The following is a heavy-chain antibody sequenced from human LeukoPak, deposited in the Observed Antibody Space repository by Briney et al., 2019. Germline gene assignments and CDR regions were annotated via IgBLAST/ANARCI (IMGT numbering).Heavy chain of an antibody. D-gene: IGHD6-19*01. J-gene: IGHJ4*02. Sequence: GGSLRLSCSASGFTFSSYAVHWVRQAPGKGLEWVAFISFDGSNKYYADSVKGRFTISRDNSKNTLYLQMNSLRAEDTAVHYCARQVAGLDYWGQGTLVTVSS. CDR2: ISFDGSNK. V-gene: IGHV3-30-3*01. CDR3: ARQVAGLDY. CDR1: GFTFSSYA.